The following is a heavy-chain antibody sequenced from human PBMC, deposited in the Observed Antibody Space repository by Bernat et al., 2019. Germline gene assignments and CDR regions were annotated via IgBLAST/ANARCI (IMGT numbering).Heavy chain of an antibody. CDR2: ISYDGSNK. D-gene: IGHD3-22*01. CDR3: ARAERSLTMIFTYDAFDI. CDR1: GFTFSSYA. Sequence: QVQLVESGGGVVQPGRSLRLSCAASGFTFSSYAMHWVRQAPGKGLEWVAVISYDGSNKYYADSVKGRFTISRDNSKNTLYLQMNSLRAEDTAVYYCARAERSLTMIFTYDAFDIWGQGTMVTVSS. J-gene: IGHJ3*02. V-gene: IGHV3-30-3*01.